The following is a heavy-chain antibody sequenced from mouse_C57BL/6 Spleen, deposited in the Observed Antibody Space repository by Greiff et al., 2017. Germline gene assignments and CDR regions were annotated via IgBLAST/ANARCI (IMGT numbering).Heavy chain of an antibody. CDR3: ARHEDSNYDYAMDY. CDR1: GFTFSDYY. D-gene: IGHD2-5*01. J-gene: IGHJ4*01. Sequence: EVKLVESGGGLVQPGGSLKLSCAASGFTFSDYYMYWVRQTPEKRLEWVAYISNGGGSTYYPDTVKGRFTISRDNAKNTLYLQMSRLKSEDTAMYYCARHEDSNYDYAMDYWGQGTSVTVSS. CDR2: ISNGGGST. V-gene: IGHV5-12*01.